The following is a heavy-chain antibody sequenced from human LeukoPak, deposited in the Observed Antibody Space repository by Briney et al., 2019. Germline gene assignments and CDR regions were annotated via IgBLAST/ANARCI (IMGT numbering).Heavy chain of an antibody. J-gene: IGHJ4*02. V-gene: IGHV3-53*01. CDR1: GSTVSSNY. Sequence: GSLRLSCAASGSTVSSNYMSWVRQAPGKGLEWVSVIYSGGSTYYADSVKGRFTISRDNSKNTLYLQMNSLRAEDTAVYYCAKGAGYSSNWNFDYWGQGTLVTVSS. CDR2: IYSGGST. D-gene: IGHD6-13*01. CDR3: AKGAGYSSNWNFDY.